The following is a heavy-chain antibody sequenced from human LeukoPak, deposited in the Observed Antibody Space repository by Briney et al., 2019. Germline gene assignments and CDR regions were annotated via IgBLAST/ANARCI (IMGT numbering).Heavy chain of an antibody. V-gene: IGHV3-30*18. J-gene: IGHJ4*02. CDR1: GFTFSSYG. CDR2: ISYDGSNR. D-gene: IGHD6-19*01. CDR3: AKVRGPGEVSGWYYFDS. Sequence: GGSLRLSCVASGFTFSSYGMHWVRQAPGKGLEGEACISYDGSNRYYVDSVKGRFTISRDNSKNTLYLQMNSLRPEDTAVYYCAKVRGPGEVSGWYYFDSWGQGTLVTVSS.